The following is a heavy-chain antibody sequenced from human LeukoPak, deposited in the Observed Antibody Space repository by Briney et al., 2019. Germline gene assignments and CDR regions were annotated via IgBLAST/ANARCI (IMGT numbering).Heavy chain of an antibody. D-gene: IGHD3-22*01. CDR1: GFTFSSYS. CDR3: VTHAWLSV. V-gene: IGHV3-48*01. Sequence: SGGSLRLSCAASGFTFSSYSMNWVRQAPGKGLEWVSYISSSSTIYYADSVKGRFTISRDNAKNSVYLQMNNLRVEDTAVYFCVTHAWLSVWGQGSLVTVSS. CDR2: ISSSSTI. J-gene: IGHJ4*02.